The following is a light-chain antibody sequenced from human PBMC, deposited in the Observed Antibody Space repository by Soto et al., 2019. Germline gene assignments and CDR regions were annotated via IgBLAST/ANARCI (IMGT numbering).Light chain of an antibody. CDR3: TSYTTSSTLV. J-gene: IGLJ3*02. V-gene: IGLV2-14*01. Sequence: QSALTQPASVSGSPGQSITISCTGTSNDIGTYRYVSWYQQHPGKVPKLIIFEVSDRPSGVSHRFSGSKSGNPASLTISGIQAEDEADYYCTSYTTSSTLVFGGGTKLTVL. CDR2: EVS. CDR1: SNDIGTYRY.